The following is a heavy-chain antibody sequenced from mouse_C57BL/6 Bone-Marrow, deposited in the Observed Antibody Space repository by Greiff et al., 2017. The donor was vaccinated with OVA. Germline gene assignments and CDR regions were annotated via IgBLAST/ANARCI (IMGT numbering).Heavy chain of an antibody. Sequence: EVQLQQSVAELVRPGASVKLSCTASGFNIKNTYMHWVKQRPEQGLEWIGRIDPANGNTKYAPKFQGKATITADTSSNTAYLQLSSLTYEDTAIYYCARTLYYSNYWFAYWGQGTLVTVSA. D-gene: IGHD2-5*01. CDR1: GFNIKNTY. V-gene: IGHV14-3*01. CDR2: IDPANGNT. J-gene: IGHJ3*01. CDR3: ARTLYYSNYWFAY.